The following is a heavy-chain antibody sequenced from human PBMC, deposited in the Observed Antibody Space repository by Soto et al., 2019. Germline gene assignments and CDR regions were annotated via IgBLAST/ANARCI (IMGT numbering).Heavy chain of an antibody. V-gene: IGHV4-59*08. D-gene: IGHD6-19*01. CDR3: ARHWWSSGSYLVFDS. CDR2: VFSSGST. Sequence: QVQLQESGPGLLKPSETLSLTCTISGASTGGYYWSWIRQSPGRGLEWIGYVFSSGSTNYSPSLQSRVAISIDTSKRQFFLKLTSVTAADTDIYYCARHWWSSGSYLVFDSWGQGTQVTVSS. CDR1: GASTGGYY. J-gene: IGHJ4*02.